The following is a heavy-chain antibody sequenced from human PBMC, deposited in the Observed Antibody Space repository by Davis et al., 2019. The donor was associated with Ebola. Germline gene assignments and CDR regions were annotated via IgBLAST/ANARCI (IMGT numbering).Heavy chain of an antibody. V-gene: IGHV3-7*03. CDR2: IKQDGSEK. Sequence: PGGSLRLSCAASGFTFRSYWMSWVRQAPGKGLEWVANIKQDGSEKYYVDSVKARFTISRDNAKNSLYLQMNSLRTEDTALYYCAKPMVRGVLYYYYYYGMDVWGQGTTVTVSS. J-gene: IGHJ6*02. D-gene: IGHD3-10*01. CDR3: AKPMVRGVLYYYYYYGMDV. CDR1: GFTFRSYW.